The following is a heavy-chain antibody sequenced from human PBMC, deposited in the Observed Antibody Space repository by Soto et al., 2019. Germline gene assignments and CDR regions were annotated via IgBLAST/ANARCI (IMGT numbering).Heavy chain of an antibody. D-gene: IGHD1-26*01. CDR2: IYYSGTT. CDR3: ARQSPDYLGSVGWFDP. V-gene: IGHV4-4*02. CDR1: DGSISSSNW. J-gene: IGHJ5*02. Sequence: KASETLSLTCAVSDGSISSSNWWSWVRQPPGKGLEWIGEIYYSGTTYYNPSLKSRVTISVDTSKNQFSLKLRSVTAADTAVYYCARQSPDYLGSVGWFDPWGQGTLVTVSS.